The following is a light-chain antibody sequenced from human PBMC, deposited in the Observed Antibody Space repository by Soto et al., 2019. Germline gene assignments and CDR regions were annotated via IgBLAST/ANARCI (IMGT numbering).Light chain of an antibody. CDR1: SSEVGGYKY. CDR3: SSYTSNNTVV. V-gene: IGLV2-14*01. J-gene: IGLJ2*01. Sequence: QSALTQPASVSGSPGQSITISCTGTSSEVGGYKYVSCYQQHPGKAPKLMFHEVSNRPSGVSNRFSGSKSGNTASLTISGLQSEDEADYYCSSYTSNNTVVFGGGTKLTVL. CDR2: EVS.